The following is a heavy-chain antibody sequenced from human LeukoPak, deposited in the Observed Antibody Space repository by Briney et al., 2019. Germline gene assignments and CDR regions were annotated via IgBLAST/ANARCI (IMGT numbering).Heavy chain of an antibody. Sequence: GGSLRLSCTASGFTFGDYAMSWVRQAPGKGLEWVSYISSSGGTMYYADSVKGRFTISRDNAKNSLYLQMNSLRAEDTAVYYCARDPLSSSSFDLWGQGTLVTVSS. J-gene: IGHJ4*02. CDR3: ARDPLSSSSFDL. D-gene: IGHD6-13*01. CDR1: GFTFGDYA. V-gene: IGHV3-48*01. CDR2: ISSSGGTM.